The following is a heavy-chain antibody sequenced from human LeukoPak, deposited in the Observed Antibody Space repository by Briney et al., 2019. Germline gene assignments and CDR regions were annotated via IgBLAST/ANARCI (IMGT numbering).Heavy chain of an antibody. Sequence: GASLRLSCAAAGFVFRNYAMSWVRQAPGKGLEWVSAITGSGDTTYYADSVKGRFTISRDNSKNTLYVEMNTLRAEDTAVYYCAKWGDYDILTGYYVSDFWGQGTLVTVSS. CDR2: ITGSGDTT. D-gene: IGHD3-9*01. J-gene: IGHJ4*02. CDR1: GFVFRNYA. V-gene: IGHV3-23*01. CDR3: AKWGDYDILTGYYVSDF.